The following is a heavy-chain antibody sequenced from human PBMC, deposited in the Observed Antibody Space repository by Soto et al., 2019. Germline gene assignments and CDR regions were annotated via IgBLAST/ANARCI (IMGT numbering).Heavy chain of an antibody. J-gene: IGHJ5*02. CDR3: ARSEGADGVVWFDT. D-gene: IGHD1-26*01. V-gene: IGHV3-23*01. CDR1: GFSFSNFA. Sequence: EVQLLQSGGDLVQPGGSLRVSCVASGFSFSNFAMSWVRQAPGKGLEWVSGIRGSGAESHYADSVRGRFTISRDNSKNNVYLEMHSLNVGDTAVYYCARSEGADGVVWFDTWGQGTQVTVSS. CDR2: IRGSGAES.